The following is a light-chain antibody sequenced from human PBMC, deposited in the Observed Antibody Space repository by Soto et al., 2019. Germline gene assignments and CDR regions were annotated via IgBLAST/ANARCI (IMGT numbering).Light chain of an antibody. CDR3: QQYSGYWT. CDR1: QTISTW. Sequence: DIQMTQSPSTLSASVGDRVTITCRASQTISTWLAWYQQQPGKAPKLLMYDASRLESGVPSTFSGSGSGTEFTLTISSLQPDDVATYYCQQYSGYWTFGQGTKVEIK. J-gene: IGKJ1*01. V-gene: IGKV1-5*01. CDR2: DAS.